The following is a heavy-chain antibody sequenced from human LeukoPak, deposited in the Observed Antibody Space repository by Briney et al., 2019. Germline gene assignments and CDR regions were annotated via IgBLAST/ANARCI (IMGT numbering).Heavy chain of an antibody. CDR2: IIPILGIA. J-gene: IGHJ4*02. D-gene: IGHD2-2*01. CDR3: AREGYDQLQPFDY. CDR1: GGAFSSYA. V-gene: IGHV1-69*04. Sequence: GASVKVSCKASGGAFSSYAISWVRQAPGQGLEWMGRIIPILGIANYAQKFQGRVTITADKSTSTAYMELSSLRSEDTAVYYCAREGYDQLQPFDYWGREPWSPSPQ.